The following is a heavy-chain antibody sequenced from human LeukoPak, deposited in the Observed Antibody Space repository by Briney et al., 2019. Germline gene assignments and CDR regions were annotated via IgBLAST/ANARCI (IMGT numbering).Heavy chain of an antibody. Sequence: ASVKVSCKASGYTFTSYGISWIRQAPRQGLEWMGWISVYNGNTNYVQKFQDRVTMTTDTSTSTAYMELRSLRSDDTAVYYCARGGVRYFDWLYSFDYWGQGTLVTVSS. CDR1: GYTFTSYG. CDR3: ARGGVRYFDWLYSFDY. J-gene: IGHJ4*02. V-gene: IGHV1-18*01. CDR2: ISVYNGNT. D-gene: IGHD3-9*01.